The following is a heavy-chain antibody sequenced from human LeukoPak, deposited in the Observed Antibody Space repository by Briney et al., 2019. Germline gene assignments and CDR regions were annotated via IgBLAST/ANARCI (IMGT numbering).Heavy chain of an antibody. D-gene: IGHD6-13*01. CDR3: ARDVAFYGSSWHNWFDP. J-gene: IGHJ5*02. Sequence: GASVKVSCRASGYTFTNYGISWVRQAPGQGLEWMGRISAYNGNTNYAQNLQGRVTMTTDTSTDTAYMELRSLGSDDTAVYYCARDVAFYGSSWHNWFDPWGQGTPVTASS. CDR1: GYTFTNYG. CDR2: ISAYNGNT. V-gene: IGHV1-18*01.